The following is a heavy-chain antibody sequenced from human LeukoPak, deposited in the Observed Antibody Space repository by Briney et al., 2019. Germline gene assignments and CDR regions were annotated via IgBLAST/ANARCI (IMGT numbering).Heavy chain of an antibody. Sequence: GGSLRLSCAASGFTFSTYEMNWVRQAPGKGLEWVSYISSGGYTMYYAASVKGRLTISRDNAKNSLSLKMNSLRAEDTAVYYCARGRGSSGWGEGTLVTVSS. V-gene: IGHV3-48*03. CDR3: ARGRGSSG. J-gene: IGHJ4*02. D-gene: IGHD6-19*01. CDR1: GFTFSTYE. CDR2: ISSGGYTM.